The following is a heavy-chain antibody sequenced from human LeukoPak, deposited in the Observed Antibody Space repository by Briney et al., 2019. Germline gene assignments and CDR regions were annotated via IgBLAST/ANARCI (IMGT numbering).Heavy chain of an antibody. CDR1: GYTFTGYY. CDR3: ARGYYDSSALADY. J-gene: IGHJ4*02. CDR2: INPNSSGT. Sequence: AALVKVSCKASGYTFTGYYMHWVRQAPGQGLEWMGWINPNSSGTNYAQKFQGRVTMTRDTSISTAYMELSRLRSDDTAVYYCARGYYDSSALADYWGQGTLVTVSS. D-gene: IGHD3-22*01. V-gene: IGHV1-2*02.